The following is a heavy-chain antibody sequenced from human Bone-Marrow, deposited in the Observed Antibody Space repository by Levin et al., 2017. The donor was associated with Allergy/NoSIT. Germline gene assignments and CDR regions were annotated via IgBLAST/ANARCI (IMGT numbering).Heavy chain of an antibody. V-gene: IGHV3-30*18. D-gene: IGHD6-13*01. J-gene: IGHJ4*02. Sequence: PGGSLRLSCAASGFTFSSYGMHWVRQAPGKGLEWVAVISYDGSNKYYADSVKGRFTISRDNSKNTLYLQMNSLRAEDTAVYYCAKEAAAGSFDYWGQGTLVTVSS. CDR1: GFTFSSYG. CDR3: AKEAAAGSFDY. CDR2: ISYDGSNK.